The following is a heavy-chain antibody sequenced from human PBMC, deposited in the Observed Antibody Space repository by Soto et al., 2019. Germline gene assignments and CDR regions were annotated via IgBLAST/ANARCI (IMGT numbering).Heavy chain of an antibody. CDR2: IYYSGST. J-gene: IGHJ6*02. CDR3: ARDRGHRITMVRGVPTHYYYGMDV. D-gene: IGHD3-10*01. Sequence: SETLSLTCTVSGGSISSYYWSWIRQPPGKGLEWIGYIYYSGSTNYNPSLKSRVTISVDTSKNQFSLKLSSVTAADTAVYYCARDRGHRITMVRGVPTHYYYGMDVWGQGTTVTVS. CDR1: GGSISSYY. V-gene: IGHV4-59*01.